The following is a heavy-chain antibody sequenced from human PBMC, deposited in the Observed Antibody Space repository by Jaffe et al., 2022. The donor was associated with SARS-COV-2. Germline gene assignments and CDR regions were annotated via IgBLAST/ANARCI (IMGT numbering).Heavy chain of an antibody. J-gene: IGHJ2*01. D-gene: IGHD2-2*01. V-gene: IGHV1-69*08. CDR2: IIPILGIA. CDR3: ARDRGRPYCSSTSCFYWYFDL. CDR1: GGTFSSYT. Sequence: QVQLVQSGAEVKKPGSSVKVSCKASGGTFSSYTISWVRQAPGQGLEWMGRIIPILGIANYAQKFQGRVTITADKSTSTAYMELSSLRSEDTAVYYCARDRGRPYCSSTSCFYWYFDLWGRGTLVTVSS.